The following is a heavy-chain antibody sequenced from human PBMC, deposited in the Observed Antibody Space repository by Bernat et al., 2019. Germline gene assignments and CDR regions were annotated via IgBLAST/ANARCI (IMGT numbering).Heavy chain of an antibody. V-gene: IGHV4-4*02. Sequence: QVQLQESGPGLVKPSGTLSLTCAVSGGSVSSSNWWSWVRQPPGKRLEWIGEINHSGSTNYNPSLKSRVTISVDTSKNQFSLKLSSVTAADTAVYYCARGASNTWFDPWGQGTLVTVSS. J-gene: IGHJ5*02. CDR2: INHSGST. CDR1: GGSVSSSNW. CDR3: ARGASNTWFDP.